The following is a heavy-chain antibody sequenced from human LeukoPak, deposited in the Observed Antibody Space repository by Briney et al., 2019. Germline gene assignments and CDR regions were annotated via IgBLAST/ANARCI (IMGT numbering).Heavy chain of an antibody. CDR3: ARWHQSILTGSHYYYYYGMDV. Sequence: PSETPSLTCTVSGGSISSYYWSWIRQPPGKGLEWIGYIYYSGSTNYNPSLKSRVTISVDTSKNQFSLKLSSVTAADTAVYYCARWHQSILTGSHYYYYYGMDVWGQGTTVTVSS. V-gene: IGHV4-59*01. CDR1: GGSISSYY. D-gene: IGHD3-9*01. J-gene: IGHJ6*02. CDR2: IYYSGST.